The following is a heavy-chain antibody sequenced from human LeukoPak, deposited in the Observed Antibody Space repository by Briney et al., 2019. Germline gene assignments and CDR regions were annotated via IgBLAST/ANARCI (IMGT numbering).Heavy chain of an antibody. V-gene: IGHV1-69*13. CDR3: ARTLSPYCSSTSCFSFDY. CDR1: GGTFSSYA. Sequence: GASVKVSCNASGGTFSSYAISWVRQAPGQGLEWMGGIIPIFGTANYAQQFQGRVTITADESTSTAYMELSSLRSEDTAVYYCARTLSPYCSSTSCFSFDYWGQGTLVTVSS. D-gene: IGHD2-2*01. J-gene: IGHJ4*02. CDR2: IIPIFGTA.